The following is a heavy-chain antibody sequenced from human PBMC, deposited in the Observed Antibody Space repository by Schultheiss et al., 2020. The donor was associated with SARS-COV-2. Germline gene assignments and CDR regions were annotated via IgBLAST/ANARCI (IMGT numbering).Heavy chain of an antibody. J-gene: IGHJ4*02. Sequence: SETLSLTCTVSGGSVSSGSDHWSWIRQPPGKGLEWLGEINHSGSTNYNPSLKSRVTISVDTSKNQFSLKLSSVTAADTAVYYCARGYGSSWYGFDYWGQGTLVTVSS. CDR2: INHSGST. D-gene: IGHD6-13*01. CDR1: GGSVSSGSDH. V-gene: IGHV4-61*01. CDR3: ARGYGSSWYGFDY.